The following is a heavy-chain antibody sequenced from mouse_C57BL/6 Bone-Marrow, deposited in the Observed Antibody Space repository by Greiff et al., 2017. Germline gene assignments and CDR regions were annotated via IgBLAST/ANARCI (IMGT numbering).Heavy chain of an antibody. CDR3: ASIQLRLPTSYYAMDY. V-gene: IGHV1-72*01. D-gene: IGHD3-2*02. J-gene: IGHJ4*01. Sequence: QVQLQQPGAELVKPGASVKLSCKASGYTFTSYWMHWVKQRPGRGLEWIGRIDPNSGGTKYTEKFKSKATLTVDKPSSTAYMQLSSLTSEDSAVYYCASIQLRLPTSYYAMDYWGQGTSVTVSS. CDR2: IDPNSGGT. CDR1: GYTFTSYW.